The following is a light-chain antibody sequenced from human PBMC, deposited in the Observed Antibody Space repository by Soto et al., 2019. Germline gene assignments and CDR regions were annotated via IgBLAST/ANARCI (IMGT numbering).Light chain of an antibody. V-gene: IGKV3-20*01. CDR3: QQYGSSPWT. J-gene: IGKJ1*01. CDR2: GAS. Sequence: EIVLTQSPGTLALSPGERATLSCRASQSVSSSYLAWYQQKPGQAPRPLLYGASSRAIGIPDRFSGSGSGTSFPPTIRRLEDEDFAMYYYQQYGSSPWTFGQGNKVEIK. CDR1: QSVSSSY.